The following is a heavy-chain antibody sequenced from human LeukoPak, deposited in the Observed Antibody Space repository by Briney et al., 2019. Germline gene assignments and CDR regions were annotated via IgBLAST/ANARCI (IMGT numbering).Heavy chain of an antibody. CDR1: GGSISSGGYS. Sequence: PSETLSLTCAVSGGSISSGGYSWSWIRQPPGKGLEWIGYTYHSGSTYYNPSLKSRVTISVDRSKNQFSLKLSSVTAADTAVYYCARDGRSYGMDVWGQGTTVTVSS. CDR2: TYHSGST. J-gene: IGHJ6*02. CDR3: ARDGRSYGMDV. V-gene: IGHV4-30-2*01. D-gene: IGHD2-15*01.